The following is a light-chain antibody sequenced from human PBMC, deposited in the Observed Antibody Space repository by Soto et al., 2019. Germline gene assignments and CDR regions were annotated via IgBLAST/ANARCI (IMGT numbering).Light chain of an antibody. CDR2: DVS. Sequence: DIQMTQSPSTLSASVGDRVTITCRASQSISDSLAWYQQKPGKAPDLLISDVSSLERGVASRFSGSGSGTEFTLTISSLQPEDIATYYCLQDNMYPLTFGGGTKVDIK. CDR1: QSISDS. V-gene: IGKV1-5*01. J-gene: IGKJ4*01. CDR3: LQDNMYPLT.